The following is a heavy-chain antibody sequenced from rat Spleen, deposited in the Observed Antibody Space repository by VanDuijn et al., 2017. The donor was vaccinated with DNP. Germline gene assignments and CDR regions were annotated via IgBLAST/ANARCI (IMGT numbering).Heavy chain of an antibody. CDR2: INYDGSNT. CDR3: AGRPPPTRGPFDY. Sequence: EVQLVESGGGLVQPGRSLKLSCAASGFTFSDHNMAWVRQAPKKGLAWVATINYDGSNTYYRDSVKGRFTISRDNAKSTLSLQMDSLRSEDTATYYCAGRPPPTRGPFDYWGQGVMVTVSS. CDR1: GFTFSDHN. J-gene: IGHJ2*01. D-gene: IGHD1-4*01. V-gene: IGHV5-7*01.